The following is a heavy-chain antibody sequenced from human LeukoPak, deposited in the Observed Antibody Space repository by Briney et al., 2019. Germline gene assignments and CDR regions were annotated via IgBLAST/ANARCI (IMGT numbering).Heavy chain of an antibody. D-gene: IGHD3-3*01. CDR1: GFTVSSNY. CDR2: IYSGGST. Sequence: GGSLRLSCAASGFTVSSNYMSWVRQAPGKGLEWVSVIYSGGSTYYADSVKGRFTISRDNSKNTLYLQMNSLRAEDTAVYYCAKDSSAYYDFWSGYYYYYYYGMDVWGQGTTVTVSS. V-gene: IGHV3-66*01. J-gene: IGHJ6*02. CDR3: AKDSSAYYDFWSGYYYYYYYGMDV.